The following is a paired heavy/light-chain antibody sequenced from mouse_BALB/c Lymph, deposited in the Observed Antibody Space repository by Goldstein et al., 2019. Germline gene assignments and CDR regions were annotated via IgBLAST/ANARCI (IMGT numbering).Heavy chain of an antibody. CDR1: GYTFTSYW. D-gene: IGHD3-2*01. CDR3: TTQTARATFAMDY. CDR2: IYPGSGST. J-gene: IGHJ4*01. Sequence: LQQPGSELVRPGASVKLSCKASGYTFTSYWMHWVKQRPGQGLEWIGNIYPGSGSTNYDEKFKSKATLTVDTSSSTAYMQLSSLTSEDSAVYYCTTQTARATFAMDYWGQGTSVTVSS. V-gene: IGHV1S22*01.
Light chain of an antibody. CDR1: QSLLDSDGKTY. CDR2: LVS. CDR3: WQGTHFPRT. J-gene: IGKJ1*01. V-gene: IGKV1-135*01. Sequence: DVVMTQTPLTLSVTIGQPASISCKSSQSLLDSDGKTYLNWLLQRPGQSPKRLIYLVSKLDSGVPDRFTGSGSGTDFTLKISRVEAEDLGVYYCWQGTHFPRTFGGGTKLEIK.